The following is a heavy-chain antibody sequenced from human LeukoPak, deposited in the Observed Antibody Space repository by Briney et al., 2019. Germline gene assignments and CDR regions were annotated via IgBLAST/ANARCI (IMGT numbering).Heavy chain of an antibody. CDR1: GFIFREYA. Sequence: GGSLRLSCAASGFIFREYAMTWVRQAPGKGLEWVPSITASDYTTYADSVKGRFTISRDNSKNTLYLQMDSLRGDDTALYHCARDPNGDYIGAFDNWGQGTMVTVSS. CDR2: ITASDYTT. CDR3: ARDPNGDYIGAFDN. D-gene: IGHD4-17*01. V-gene: IGHV3-23*01. J-gene: IGHJ3*02.